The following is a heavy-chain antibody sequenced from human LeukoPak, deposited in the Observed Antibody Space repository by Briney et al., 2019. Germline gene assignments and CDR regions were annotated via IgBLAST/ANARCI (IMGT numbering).Heavy chain of an antibody. CDR1: GFTFSSYG. CDR3: AKDRGLWFGELGNPGLVY. D-gene: IGHD3-10*01. Sequence: PGGSLRLSCAASGFTFSSYGMHWVRQAPGKGLEWVAVISYDGSNKYYADSVKGRFTISRDNSKNTLYLQMNSLRAEDTAVYYCAKDRGLWFGELGNPGLVYWGQGTLVTVSS. V-gene: IGHV3-30*18. J-gene: IGHJ4*02. CDR2: ISYDGSNK.